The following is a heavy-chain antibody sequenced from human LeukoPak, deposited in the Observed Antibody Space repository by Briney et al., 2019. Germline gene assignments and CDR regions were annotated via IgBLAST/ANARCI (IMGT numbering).Heavy chain of an antibody. CDR2: ISYDGSNK. CDR1: GFTFSSYG. D-gene: IGHD3-22*01. V-gene: IGHV3-30*03. J-gene: IGHJ4*02. CDR3: GSSDSSGYYSGY. Sequence: GGSLRLSCAASGFTFSSYGMHWVRQAPGKGLEWVAVISYDGSNKYYADSVKGRFTISRDNSKNTLYLQMNSLRAEDTAVYYCGSSDSSGYYSGYWGQGTLVTVSS.